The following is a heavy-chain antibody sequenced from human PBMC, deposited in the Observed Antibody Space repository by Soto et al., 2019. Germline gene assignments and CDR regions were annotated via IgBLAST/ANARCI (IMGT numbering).Heavy chain of an antibody. CDR1: GFTLSTYG. Sequence: PGESLKISCAASGFTLSTYGIHWVRQAPVKGLELVSSISSSSSYIYYADSVKGRFTISRDNAKNSLYLQMNSLRAEDTAVYYFARDITMIVVVESACDYWGQGTLVTVSS. CDR3: ARDITMIVVVESACDY. D-gene: IGHD3-22*01. V-gene: IGHV3-21*01. CDR2: ISSSSSYI. J-gene: IGHJ4*02.